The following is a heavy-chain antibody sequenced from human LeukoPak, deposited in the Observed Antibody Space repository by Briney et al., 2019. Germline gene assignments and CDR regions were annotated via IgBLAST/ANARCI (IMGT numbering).Heavy chain of an antibody. D-gene: IGHD6-13*01. CDR1: GFTFSSYW. Sequence: GGSLRLSCAASGFTFSSYWMNWVRQAPGKGLEWVSSISSSSSYIYYADSVKGRFTISRDNAKNSLYLQMNSLRAEDTAVYYCAISQQLDFDYWGQGTLVTVSS. V-gene: IGHV3-21*01. CDR3: AISQQLDFDY. CDR2: ISSSSSYI. J-gene: IGHJ4*02.